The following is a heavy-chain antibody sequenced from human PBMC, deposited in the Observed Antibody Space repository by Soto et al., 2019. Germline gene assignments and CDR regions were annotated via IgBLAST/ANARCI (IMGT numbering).Heavy chain of an antibody. CDR3: ARDIESVTAKHFFYYYAMDV. D-gene: IGHD2-8*01. Sequence: QGQLVQSGAEVKKPGASVKLSCKASGFTFSNYGLNWVRQAPGQGLEGMGWVSANNGHTNYAQNLQGRVSMTTDTSTSTAYMELRGLTFDDTAVYYCARDIESVTAKHFFYYYAMDVWGQGTTVTVSS. J-gene: IGHJ6*02. CDR1: GFTFSNYG. CDR2: VSANNGHT. V-gene: IGHV1-18*01.